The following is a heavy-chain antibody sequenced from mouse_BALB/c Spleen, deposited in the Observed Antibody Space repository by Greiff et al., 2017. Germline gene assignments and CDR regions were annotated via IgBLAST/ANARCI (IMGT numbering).Heavy chain of an antibody. CDR1: GFNIKDYY. CDR2: IDPENGNT. CDR3: ASLGFAY. Sequence: EVQLQQSGAELVRPGALVKLSCKASGFNIKDYYMHWVKQRPEQGLEWIGWIDPENGNTIYDPKFQGKASITADTSSNTAYLQLSSLTSEDTAVYYCASLGFAYWGQGTLVTVSA. D-gene: IGHD4-1*01. V-gene: IGHV14-1*02. J-gene: IGHJ3*01.